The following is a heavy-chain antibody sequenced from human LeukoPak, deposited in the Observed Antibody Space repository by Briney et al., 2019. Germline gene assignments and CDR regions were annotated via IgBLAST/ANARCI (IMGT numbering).Heavy chain of an antibody. CDR1: GFTFSSYA. Sequence: GGSLRLSCAASGFTFSSYAISWVRQAPGKGLEWVSAISSSGDSTYYADSVKGRFAISRDNSKNTVYLQMSSLRVEDTAVYYCARKADYGDYYLWFDPWGQGTLVTVSS. CDR3: ARKADYGDYYLWFDP. CDR2: ISSSGDST. V-gene: IGHV3-23*01. D-gene: IGHD4-17*01. J-gene: IGHJ5*02.